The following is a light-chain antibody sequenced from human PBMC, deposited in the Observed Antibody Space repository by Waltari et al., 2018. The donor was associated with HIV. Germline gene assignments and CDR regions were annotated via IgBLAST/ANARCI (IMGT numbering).Light chain of an antibody. CDR3: YSTDTTGYERV. Sequence: SYELTQPPSVSVSPGQTATITCSGDALPKRNAYWYQQRSGQAPVLVMEDDNKRPSGIPERFSGSTSGTTATLTVSRAQVDDEADYYCYSTDTTGYERVFGGGTKLTVL. CDR2: DDN. V-gene: IGLV3-10*01. CDR1: ALPKRN. J-gene: IGLJ3*02.